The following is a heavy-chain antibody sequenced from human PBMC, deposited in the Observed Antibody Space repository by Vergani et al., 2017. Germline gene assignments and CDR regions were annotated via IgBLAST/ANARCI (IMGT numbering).Heavy chain of an antibody. J-gene: IGHJ6*02. CDR3: ARGGRITIGRGVIPYYYYGMDV. D-gene: IGHD3-10*01. CDR2: IIPIFGTA. V-gene: IGHV1-69*12. Sequence: QVQLVQSGAEVKKPGSSVKVSCKASGGTFSSYAISWVRQAPGQGLEWMGGIIPIFGTANYAQKFQGRVTITADESTSTAYMELSSLRSEDTAVYYCARGGRITIGRGVIPYYYYGMDVWGQGTTVTVSS. CDR1: GGTFSSYA.